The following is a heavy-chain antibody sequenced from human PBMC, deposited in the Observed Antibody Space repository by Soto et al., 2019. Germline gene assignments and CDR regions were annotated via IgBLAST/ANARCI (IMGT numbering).Heavy chain of an antibody. J-gene: IGHJ5*02. Sequence: PGGSLRLSCAASAFTFRSYAMNWVRQAPGKGLEWVSGISGSGSDTYYADSVKGRFTISRDNSKNTLYLQVNSLRAEDTGAYYCAKALYSSSHPPFDPWGQGTPVTVSS. CDR3: AKALYSSSHPPFDP. V-gene: IGHV3-23*01. CDR2: ISGSGSDT. D-gene: IGHD6-13*01. CDR1: AFTFRSYA.